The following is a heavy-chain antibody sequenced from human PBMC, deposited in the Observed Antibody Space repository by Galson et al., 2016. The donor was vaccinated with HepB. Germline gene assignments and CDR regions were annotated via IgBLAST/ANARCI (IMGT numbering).Heavy chain of an antibody. Sequence: ETLSLTCTVSGGSLSGYFWTWIRQPPGKGLEWLGQIHHCGITDYNPALNSLVPMAEDMSKNQVSLRLRSVTDADPAVYYSAKSVSSDCDSVYNHGMDVWGQGTPVTVSS. J-gene: IGHJ6*02. V-gene: IGHV4-34*01. CDR3: AKSVSSDCDSVYNHGMDV. CDR1: GGSLSGYF. D-gene: IGHD2-21*02. CDR2: IHHCGIT.